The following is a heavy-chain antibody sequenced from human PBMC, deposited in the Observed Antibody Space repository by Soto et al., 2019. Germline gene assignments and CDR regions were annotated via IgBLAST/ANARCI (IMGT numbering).Heavy chain of an antibody. CDR1: GIIFRNYA. Sequence: LRLSCATSGIIFRNYAMGWVRQAPGKGLEWVSAISGSGDSTYYADSVKGRFTISRDNSKNTLYLQMNSLRVGDTAIFYCAKKAEKHFDWMFYADSWGQGTLVTVSS. CDR2: ISGSGDST. D-gene: IGHD3-9*01. J-gene: IGHJ4*02. CDR3: AKKAEKHFDWMFYADS. V-gene: IGHV3-23*01.